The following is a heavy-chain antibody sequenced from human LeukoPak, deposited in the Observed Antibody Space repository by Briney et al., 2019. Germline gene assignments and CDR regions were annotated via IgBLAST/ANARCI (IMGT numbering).Heavy chain of an antibody. Sequence: RGSLRLSCAASGFTFSNAWMSWVRQAPGKGLEWVGRIKSKTDGGTTDYAAPVKGRFTISRDDSKNTLYLQMNSLKTEDTAVYYCTTDLGGAYYYYMDVWGKGTTVTVSS. CDR1: GFTFSNAW. CDR2: IKSKTDGGTT. V-gene: IGHV3-15*01. J-gene: IGHJ6*03. CDR3: TTDLGGAYYYYMDV. D-gene: IGHD3-16*01.